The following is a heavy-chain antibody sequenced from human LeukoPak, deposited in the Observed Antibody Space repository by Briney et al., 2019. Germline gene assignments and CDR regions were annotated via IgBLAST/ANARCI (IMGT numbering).Heavy chain of an antibody. CDR1: GFTFSSYS. J-gene: IGHJ6*03. D-gene: IGHD2/OR15-2a*01. V-gene: IGHV3-21*01. Sequence: PGGSLRLSCAASGFTFSSYSMNWVRQAPGKGLEWVSSISSSSSYIYYADSVKGRFTISRENAKNSLYLQMNSLRAEDTAVYYCARDTFEYYYYMDVWGKGTTVTVSS. CDR3: ARDTFEYYYYMDV. CDR2: ISSSSSYI.